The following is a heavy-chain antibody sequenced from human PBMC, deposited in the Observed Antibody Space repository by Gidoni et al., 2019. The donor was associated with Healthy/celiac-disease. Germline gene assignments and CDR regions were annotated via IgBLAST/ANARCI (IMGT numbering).Heavy chain of an antibody. J-gene: IGHJ4*02. CDR1: GGSFSGYY. V-gene: IGHV4-34*01. CDR3: ARGPGYSYGYYKPFDY. D-gene: IGHD5-18*01. Sequence: QVQLQQWGAGLFKPSETLSPTCAVYGGSFSGYYWSWIRQPPGKGLEWIGEINHSGSTNYNPSLKSRVTISVDTSKNQFSLKLSSVTAADTAVYYCARGPGYSYGYYKPFDYWGQGTLVTVSS. CDR2: INHSGST.